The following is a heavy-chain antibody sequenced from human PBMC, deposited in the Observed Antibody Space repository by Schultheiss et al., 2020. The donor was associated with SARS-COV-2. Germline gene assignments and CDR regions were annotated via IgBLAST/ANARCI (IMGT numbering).Heavy chain of an antibody. V-gene: IGHV4-30-4*01. CDR1: GGSISSGGYY. CDR2: IYYSGST. D-gene: IGHD6-19*01. CDR3: AREGIAVAGTGFDY. J-gene: IGHJ4*02. Sequence: SQTLSLTCTVSGGSISSGGYYWSWIRQPPGKGLEWIGYIYYSGSTNYNPSLKSRVTISVDTSKNQFSLQLNSVTPEDTAVYYCAREGIAVAGTGFDYWGQGTLVTVSS.